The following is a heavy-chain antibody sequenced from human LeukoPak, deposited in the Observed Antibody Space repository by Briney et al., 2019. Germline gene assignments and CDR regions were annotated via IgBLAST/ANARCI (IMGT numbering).Heavy chain of an antibody. V-gene: IGHV1-46*01. Sequence: ASVKVSCKASGYTFTSYYMHWVRQAPGQGLGWMGIINPSGGSTSYAQKFQGRVTMTRDMSTSTVYMELSSLRSEDTAVYYCARDQEARAFDPWGQGTLVTVSS. J-gene: IGHJ5*02. D-gene: IGHD6-6*01. CDR1: GYTFTSYY. CDR3: ARDQEARAFDP. CDR2: INPSGGST.